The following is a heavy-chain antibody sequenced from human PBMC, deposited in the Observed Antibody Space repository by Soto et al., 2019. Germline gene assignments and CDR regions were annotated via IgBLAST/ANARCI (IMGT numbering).Heavy chain of an antibody. V-gene: IGHV4-39*02. J-gene: IGHJ3*02. D-gene: IGHD6-6*01. CDR2: IYYSGST. CDR3: AREPASIAAHNDAFDI. CDR1: GGSISSSSYY. Sequence: SETLSLTCTVSGGSISSSSYYWGWIRQPPGKGLEWIGSIYYSGSTYYNPSLKSRVTISVDTSKNQFSLKLSSVTAADTAVYYCAREPASIAAHNDAFDIWGQGTMVTVSS.